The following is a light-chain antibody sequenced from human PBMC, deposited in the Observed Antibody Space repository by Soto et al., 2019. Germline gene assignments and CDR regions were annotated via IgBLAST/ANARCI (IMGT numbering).Light chain of an antibody. CDR1: QIVSSNY. CDR2: GAS. V-gene: IGKV3-20*01. J-gene: IGKJ1*01. CDR3: HQYGTSPQWT. Sequence: EIVLTQSPGTLSLSPGEGATLSCRASQIVSSNYLAWYQQKPGQAPRLLIYGASTRATGIPDRFSGSGSGTDFTLTIRRLEPEDFAVYYCHQYGTSPQWTFGQGTKVEIK.